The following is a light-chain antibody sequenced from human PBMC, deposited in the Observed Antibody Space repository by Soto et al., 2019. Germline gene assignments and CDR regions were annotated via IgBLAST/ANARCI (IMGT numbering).Light chain of an antibody. V-gene: IGKV3-20*01. CDR1: QSVSSS. CDR3: QQYGYSPPRT. Sequence: EIVLTQSPGTLSLSPGERATLSCRASQSVSSSLAWYQQKPGQAPRLLIYGASSRATGIPDRFSGSGSGTDVTITISRLEPEDFAVYYCQQYGYSPPRTFGGGTKVEIK. CDR2: GAS. J-gene: IGKJ4*01.